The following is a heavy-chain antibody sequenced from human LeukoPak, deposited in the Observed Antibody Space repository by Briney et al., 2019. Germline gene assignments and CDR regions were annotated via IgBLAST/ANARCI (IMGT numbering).Heavy chain of an antibody. CDR1: GFTFSSYG. CDR2: ISYDGGNK. D-gene: IGHD3-10*01. J-gene: IGHJ4*02. Sequence: GGSLRLSCAASGFTFSSYGMHWVRQAPGKGLEWVAVISYDGGNKYYADSVKGRFTISRDNSKNTLYLQMNSLRAEDTAVYYCAKDSYASGSYSFQVEYWGQGTPVTVSS. CDR3: AKDSYASGSYSFQVEY. V-gene: IGHV3-30*18.